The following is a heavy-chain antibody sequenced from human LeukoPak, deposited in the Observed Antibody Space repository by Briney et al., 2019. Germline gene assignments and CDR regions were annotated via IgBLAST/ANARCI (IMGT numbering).Heavy chain of an antibody. CDR1: GGSFSGYY. CDR2: INHSGST. J-gene: IGHJ4*02. CDR3: ASGPTESIAARMGY. D-gene: IGHD6-6*01. V-gene: IGHV4-34*01. Sequence: SETLSLTCAVYGGSFSGYYWSWIRQPPGKGLEWIGEINHSGSTNYNPSLKGRATISVDTSKNQLSLKLSSVTAADTAVYYCASGPTESIAARMGYWGQGTLVTVSS.